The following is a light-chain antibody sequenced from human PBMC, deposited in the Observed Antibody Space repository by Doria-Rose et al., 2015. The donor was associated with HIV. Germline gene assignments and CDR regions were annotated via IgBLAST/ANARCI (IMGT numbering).Light chain of an antibody. J-gene: IGKJ2*01. CDR3: QQYSQWPPYT. V-gene: IGKV3-15*01. CDR1: QGIGSD. Sequence: EIVMTQSPATLSVSPEERATLSCRASQGIGSDLAWYQQKPGQAPMLLIYRASIRATGIPPRFTGGGSGTEFTLTISSLQSEDFAVYFCQQYSQWPPYTFGQGTKLEVE. CDR2: RAS.